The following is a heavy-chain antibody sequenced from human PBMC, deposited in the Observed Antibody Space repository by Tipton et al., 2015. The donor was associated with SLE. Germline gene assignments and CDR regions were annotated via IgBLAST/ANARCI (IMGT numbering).Heavy chain of an antibody. CDR1: GGSISSYY. Sequence: TLSLTCTVSGGSISSYYWSWIRQPPGKGLEWIGYNYYSGSTNYNPSLKSRVTISVDTSKNQFSLKLSSVTAADSAVYYCARDPYCGGDCYDAFDIWGQGTMVTVSS. J-gene: IGHJ3*02. CDR2: NYYSGST. V-gene: IGHV4-59*12. D-gene: IGHD2-21*02. CDR3: ARDPYCGGDCYDAFDI.